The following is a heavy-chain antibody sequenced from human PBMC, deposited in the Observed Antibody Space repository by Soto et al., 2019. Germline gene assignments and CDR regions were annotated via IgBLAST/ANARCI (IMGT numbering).Heavy chain of an antibody. J-gene: IGHJ4*02. Sequence: SGPTLVNPTQTLTLTCTFSGFSLSTSGVGVGWIRQPPGKALEWLALIYWDDDKRYSPSLKSRLNINKDTSKNQVVLTMTNMDPVDTATFYCAHTHYDILTGYYSFDYWGQGTLVTVS. CDR3: AHTHYDILTGYYSFDY. V-gene: IGHV2-5*02. CDR2: IYWDDDK. CDR1: GFSLSTSGVG. D-gene: IGHD3-9*01.